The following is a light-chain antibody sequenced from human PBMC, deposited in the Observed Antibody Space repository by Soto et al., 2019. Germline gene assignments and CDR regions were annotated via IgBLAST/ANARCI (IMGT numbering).Light chain of an antibody. CDR2: GAS. Sequence: EIVMTQSPATLSVSPVERATLSCMASQSVSSSRLAWYQQKPGQAPRLLIYGASSRATGIPDRFSGSGSGTDFTLTISRLEPEDFAVYYCQQYGSSPRRTFGQGTKVDIK. J-gene: IGKJ1*01. CDR1: QSVSSSR. CDR3: QQYGSSPRRT. V-gene: IGKV3-20*01.